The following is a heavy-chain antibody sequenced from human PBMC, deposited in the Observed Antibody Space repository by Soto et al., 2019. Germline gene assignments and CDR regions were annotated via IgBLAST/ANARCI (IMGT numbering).Heavy chain of an antibody. CDR1: GGSFSGYY. J-gene: IGHJ4*02. CDR3: ARVMETSGSYSPFDY. V-gene: IGHV4-34*01. CDR2: INHSGSA. Sequence: QVQLQQWGAGLLKPSETLSLTCAVYGGSFSGYYWSWIRQPPGKGLEWIGEINHSGSANYNPSLKSRFTIXXDXSXXQFTLKLSSVTAADTAVYYCARVMETSGSYSPFDYWGQGTLVTVSS. D-gene: IGHD1-26*01.